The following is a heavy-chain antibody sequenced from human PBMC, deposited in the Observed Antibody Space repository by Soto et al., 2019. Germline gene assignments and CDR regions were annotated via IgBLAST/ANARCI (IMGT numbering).Heavy chain of an antibody. V-gene: IGHV2-70*01. CDR1: GFSLSTSGMC. D-gene: IGHD3-22*01. Sequence: SGPTLVNPTQTLTLTCTFSGFSLSTSGMCVSWIRQPPGKALEWLALIDWDDDKYYSTSLKTRLTISKDTSKNQVVLTMTNMDPVDTATYYFARILIDPYYYDSSGYYYFDYWGQGTLVTVSS. CDR3: ARILIDPYYYDSSGYYYFDY. CDR2: IDWDDDK. J-gene: IGHJ4*02.